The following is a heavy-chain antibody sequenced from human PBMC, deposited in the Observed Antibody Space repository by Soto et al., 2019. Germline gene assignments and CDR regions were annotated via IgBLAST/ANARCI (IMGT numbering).Heavy chain of an antibody. Sequence: SETLSLTCTVSGGSISSYYWSWIRQPPGKGLEWIGYIYYSGSTNYNPSLKSRVTISVDTSKNQFSLKLSSVTAADTAVYYCARARLHFHENWFDPWGQGTLVTVSS. J-gene: IGHJ5*02. V-gene: IGHV4-59*01. CDR1: GGSISSYY. D-gene: IGHD3-3*02. CDR2: IYYSGST. CDR3: ARARLHFHENWFDP.